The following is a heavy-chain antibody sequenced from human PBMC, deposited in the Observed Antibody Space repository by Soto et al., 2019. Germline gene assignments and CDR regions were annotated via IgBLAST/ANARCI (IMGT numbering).Heavy chain of an antibody. V-gene: IGHV3-64*01. CDR3: AGMYNWNDEDDAFDI. CDR1: GFTFSSYA. Sequence: GGSLRLSCAASGFTFSSYAMHWVRQAPGKGLEYVSSISSNGGSTYYANSVKGRFTISRDNSKNTLYLQMGSLRAEDMAVYYCAGMYNWNDEDDAFDIWGQGTMVTVSS. D-gene: IGHD1-1*01. CDR2: ISSNGGST. J-gene: IGHJ3*02.